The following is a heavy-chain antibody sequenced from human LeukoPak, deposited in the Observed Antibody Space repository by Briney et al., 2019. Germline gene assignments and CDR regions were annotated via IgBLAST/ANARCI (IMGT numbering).Heavy chain of an antibody. CDR1: GFTVSNAW. J-gene: IGHJ5*02. V-gene: IGHV3-15*01. CDR3: TTNAADP. CDR2: IKSKTDGETT. D-gene: IGHD6-25*01. Sequence: GGSLRLSCATSGFTVSNAWMNWVRQAPGKGLEWVGHIKSKTDGETTDYAAPVKGRFSTSRDDSKNTLYLQMNSLKTEDTAMYYCTTNAADPWGQGTLVTVSS.